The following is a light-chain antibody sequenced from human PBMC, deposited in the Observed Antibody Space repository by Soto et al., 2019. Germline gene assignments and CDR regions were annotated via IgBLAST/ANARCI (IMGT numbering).Light chain of an antibody. CDR1: SVDIGSYNR. J-gene: IGLJ1*01. Sequence: QSALTQPAAVSGSPGQSITIYCTGTSVDIGSYNRVSWYQQHTGKAPKLIIYEVTDRPSGVSNRFSGSKSGNTASLTISGLQAEDEAEYYCRSYTNINTRACVFGTGTKLTVL. V-gene: IGLV2-14*01. CDR2: EVT. CDR3: RSYTNINTRACV.